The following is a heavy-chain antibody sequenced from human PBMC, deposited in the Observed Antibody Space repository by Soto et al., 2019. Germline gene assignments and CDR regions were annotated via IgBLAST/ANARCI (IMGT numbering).Heavy chain of an antibody. D-gene: IGHD4-17*01. J-gene: IGHJ6*03. CDR1: GFTFSSYG. V-gene: IGHV3-30*18. CDR2: ISYDGSNK. Sequence: GGSLRLSCAASGFTFSSYGMHWVRQAPGKGLEWVAVISYDGSNKYYADSVKGRFTISRDNSKNTLYLQMNSLRAEDTAVYYCAKGLSYGDYDYYYYYYMDVWGKGTTVTVSS. CDR3: AKGLSYGDYDYYYYYYMDV.